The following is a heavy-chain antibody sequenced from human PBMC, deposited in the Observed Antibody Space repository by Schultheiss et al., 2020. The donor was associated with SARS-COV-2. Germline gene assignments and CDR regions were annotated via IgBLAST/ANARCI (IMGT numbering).Heavy chain of an antibody. J-gene: IGHJ4*02. D-gene: IGHD3-16*01. CDR1: GFTFSSYA. Sequence: GGSLRLSCAASGFTFSSYAMHWVRQAPGKGLEWVAVIWYDGSNKYYADSVKGRFTISRDNSKNTLYLQMTSLRTEDTGVYYCARERNYYDANYYDYWGQGTLVTVSS. V-gene: IGHV3-33*08. CDR2: IWYDGSNK. CDR3: ARERNYYDANYYDY.